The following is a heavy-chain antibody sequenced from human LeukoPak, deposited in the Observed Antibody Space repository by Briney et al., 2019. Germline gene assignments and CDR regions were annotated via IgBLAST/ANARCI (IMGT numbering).Heavy chain of an antibody. Sequence: GESLKISCKGSGYSFTSYWIAWVRQMPGKGLEWMGIIYPGDSDTRYGPSFQGQVTISVDKSIGTAYLQWSSLKASDAAMYYCARQGGTAKYYFDFWGQGTPVTVSS. CDR2: IYPGDSDT. V-gene: IGHV5-51*01. D-gene: IGHD2-21*02. J-gene: IGHJ4*02. CDR3: ARQGGTAKYYFDF. CDR1: GYSFTSYW.